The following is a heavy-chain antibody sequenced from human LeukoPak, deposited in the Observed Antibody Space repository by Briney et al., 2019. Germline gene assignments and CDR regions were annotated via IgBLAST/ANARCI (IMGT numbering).Heavy chain of an antibody. CDR2: INPNSGGT. Sequence: ASVKVSCKASGYTFTGYYMHWVRQAPGQGLEWMGWINPNSGGTNYAQKFQGRVTMTRDTSISTAYMELSRLRSDDTAVYYCAREGSSTYGMDVWSQGTTVTVSS. CDR3: AREGSSTYGMDV. CDR1: GYTFTGYY. V-gene: IGHV1-2*02. J-gene: IGHJ6*02.